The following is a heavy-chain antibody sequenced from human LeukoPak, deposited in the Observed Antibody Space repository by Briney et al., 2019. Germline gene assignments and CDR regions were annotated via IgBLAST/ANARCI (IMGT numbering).Heavy chain of an antibody. CDR2: IRYDGSNK. Sequence: GGSLRHSCAASLFTFSSYGMHWVRQAPAKGLEWVAFIRYDGSNKYYADSVKARFTIYRDNYKNTLYLKMNSLRAEDTAVYYCAKDSRGYYYYMDVWGKGTTVTISS. CDR3: AKDSRGYYYYMDV. V-gene: IGHV3-30*02. J-gene: IGHJ6*03. CDR1: LFTFSSYG. D-gene: IGHD5-12*01.